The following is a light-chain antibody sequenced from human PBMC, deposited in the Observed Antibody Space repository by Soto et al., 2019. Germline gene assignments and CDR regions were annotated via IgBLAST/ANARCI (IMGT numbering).Light chain of an antibody. J-gene: IGKJ1*01. CDR2: GAS. V-gene: IGKV1-6*01. CDR1: QGIGDE. Sequence: AIQMTHSPSSLSASVGDRVTMAFRASQGIGDELGWYQQKPGKAPKLLIYGASTLQSGVPSRFSGRGSGTDFTLTISSLQPEDFATYYCLQDYDFPWTFGQGTKVDIK. CDR3: LQDYDFPWT.